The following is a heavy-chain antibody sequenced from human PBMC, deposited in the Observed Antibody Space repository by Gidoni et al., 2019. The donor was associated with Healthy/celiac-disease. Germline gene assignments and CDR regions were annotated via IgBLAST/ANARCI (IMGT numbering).Heavy chain of an antibody. J-gene: IGHJ4*02. D-gene: IGHD6-13*01. CDR3: ARGRGAGRYSSSWYVAG. CDR2: INHSGST. Sequence: QVQLQQWGAGLLKPSETLSLTCAVYGGSFSGYYWSWIRQPPGKGLEWIGEINHSGSTNYNPSLKSRVTISVDTSKNQFSLKLSSVTAADTAVYYCARGRGAGRYSSSWYVAGWGQGTLVTVSS. CDR1: GGSFSGYY. V-gene: IGHV4-34*01.